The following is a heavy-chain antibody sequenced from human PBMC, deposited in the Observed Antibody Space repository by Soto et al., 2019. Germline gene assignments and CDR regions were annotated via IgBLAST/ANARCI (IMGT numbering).Heavy chain of an antibody. CDR1: GGSISSGDYY. CDR2: IYYSGST. V-gene: IGHV4-30-4*01. CDR3: ARGNTAMCFDY. Sequence: QVQLQESGPGLVKPSQTLSLTCTVSGGSISSGDYYWSWIRQPPGKGLEWIGYIYYSGSTYYNPSLKSRVTISVDTSKNQVSLKLSSVTAADSDVYFCARGNTAMCFDYWGQGTLVTVSS. J-gene: IGHJ4*02. D-gene: IGHD5-18*01.